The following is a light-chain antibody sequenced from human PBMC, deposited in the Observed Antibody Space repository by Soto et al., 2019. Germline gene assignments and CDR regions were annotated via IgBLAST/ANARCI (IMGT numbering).Light chain of an antibody. CDR3: QQRSNWPPT. CDR2: DAS. Sequence: EIVMTQSRATPSVSPGERSTLPCRASQSVSSNLAWYQQKPGQAPRLLIYDASNRATGIPARFSGSGSGTDFTLTISSLEPEDFAVYYCQQRSNWPPTFGQGTKVEIK. J-gene: IGKJ1*01. V-gene: IGKV3-11*01. CDR1: QSVSSN.